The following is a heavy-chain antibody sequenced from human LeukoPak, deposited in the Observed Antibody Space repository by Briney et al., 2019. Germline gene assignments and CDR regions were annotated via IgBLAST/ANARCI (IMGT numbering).Heavy chain of an antibody. D-gene: IGHD1/OR15-1a*01. Sequence: SVKVSCKASGVTFSIYAISWVRQAPGQGLEWIGRIIPIVGIANYAQKFQGRVTITSAKSTSTAYMELSSLRSEDTAVSYCARNIDAFDIWGQGTMVTVSS. CDR3: ARNIDAFDI. CDR1: GVTFSIYA. V-gene: IGHV1-69*04. CDR2: IIPIVGIA. J-gene: IGHJ3*02.